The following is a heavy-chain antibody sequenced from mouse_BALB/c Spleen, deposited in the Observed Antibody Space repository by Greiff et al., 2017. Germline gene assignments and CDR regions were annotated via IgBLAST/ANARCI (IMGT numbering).Heavy chain of an antibody. J-gene: IGHJ1*01. D-gene: IGHD1-1*01. Sequence: VQRVESGAELVRPGVSVKISCKGSGYTFTDYAMHWVKQSHAKSLEWIGVISTYYGDASYNQKFKGKATMTVDKSSSTAYMELARLTSEDSAIYYCARDYGSSWYFDVWGAGTTVTVSS. CDR1: GYTFTDYA. CDR2: ISTYYGDA. CDR3: ARDYGSSWYFDV. V-gene: IGHV1S137*01.